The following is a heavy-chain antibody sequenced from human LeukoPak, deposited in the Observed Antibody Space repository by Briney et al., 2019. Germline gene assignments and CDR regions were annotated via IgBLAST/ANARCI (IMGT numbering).Heavy chain of an antibody. CDR3: ARREGELRYFDWLTPRD. CDR2: IYHSGSI. J-gene: IGHJ4*02. D-gene: IGHD3-9*01. Sequence: PSETLSLTCGVSGGSISSSNWWSWVRQPPGKGLEWIGEIYHSGSINYNPSLKSRVIISVDKSKNQFSLKLYSVTAADTAVYYCARREGELRYFDWLTPRDWGQGILVTVSS. V-gene: IGHV4-4*02. CDR1: GGSISSSNW.